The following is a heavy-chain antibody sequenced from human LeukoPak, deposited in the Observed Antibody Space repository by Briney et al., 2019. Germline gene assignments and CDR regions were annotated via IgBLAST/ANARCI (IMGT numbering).Heavy chain of an antibody. CDR2: ISSSGSTI. CDR1: GFTFSDYY. D-gene: IGHD3-9*01. Sequence: GGSLRLSCAASGFTFSDYYMSWIRQAPGKGLEWVSYISSSGSTIYYADSVKGRFTISRDNAKNSLYLQMNSLRAEDTAVYYCARDPTYYDILTGYFDYWGQGTLVPVSS. J-gene: IGHJ4*02. V-gene: IGHV3-11*01. CDR3: ARDPTYYDILTGYFDY.